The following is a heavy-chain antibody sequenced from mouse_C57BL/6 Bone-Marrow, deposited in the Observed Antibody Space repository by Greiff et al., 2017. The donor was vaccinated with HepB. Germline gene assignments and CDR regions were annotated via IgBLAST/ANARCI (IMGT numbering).Heavy chain of an antibody. V-gene: IGHV5-4*03. J-gene: IGHJ3*01. Sequence: EVMLVESGGGLVKPGGSLKLSCAASGFTFSSYAMSWVRQTTEKRLEWVATISDGGSYTYYPDNVKGRFTISRDNAKNNLYLQMSHLKSEDTAMYYCARGMVTTFAYWGQGTLVTVSA. CDR2: ISDGGSYT. D-gene: IGHD2-2*01. CDR3: ARGMVTTFAY. CDR1: GFTFSSYA.